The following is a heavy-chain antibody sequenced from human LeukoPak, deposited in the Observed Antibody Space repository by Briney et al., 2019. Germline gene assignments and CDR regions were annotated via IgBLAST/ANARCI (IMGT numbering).Heavy chain of an antibody. CDR1: GFTFNKYG. Sequence: GGSLRLSCAASGFTFNKYGMHWVRQAPGKGLEWVALIWYDGSNKNYADSVKGRFTISRDNSKNTLVLQMNSLRAEDTAVYYCAREGFWSGSQYYYYGMDVWGQGTTVSVSS. V-gene: IGHV3-33*01. D-gene: IGHD3-3*01. CDR2: IWYDGSNK. J-gene: IGHJ6*02. CDR3: AREGFWSGSQYYYYGMDV.